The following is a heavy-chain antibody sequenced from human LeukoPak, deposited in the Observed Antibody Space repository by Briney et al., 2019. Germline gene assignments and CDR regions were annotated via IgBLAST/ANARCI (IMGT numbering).Heavy chain of an antibody. V-gene: IGHV4-34*01. CDR3: ARALPVVPAANNWFDP. Sequence: PSETLSPTCAVYGGSFSGYYWSWIRQPPGKGLEWIGEINHSGSTNYNPSLRSRVTISVDTSKNQFSLKLNSVTAADTAVYYCARALPVVPAANNWFDPWGQGTLVTVSS. CDR2: INHSGST. J-gene: IGHJ5*02. D-gene: IGHD2-2*01. CDR1: GGSFSGYY.